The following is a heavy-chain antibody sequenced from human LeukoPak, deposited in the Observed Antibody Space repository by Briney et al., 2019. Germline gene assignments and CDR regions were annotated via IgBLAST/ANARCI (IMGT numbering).Heavy chain of an antibody. CDR3: AKVAPSYDFWSGDMDV. J-gene: IGHJ6*03. CDR1: GFTFSSYA. D-gene: IGHD3-3*01. V-gene: IGHV3-23*01. Sequence: GGSLRLSCAASGFTFSSYAMSWVRQAPGKGLEWVSAISGSGGSTYYADSVKGRFTISRDNSKNTLYLQMNSLRAEDTAVYYCAKVAPSYDFWSGDMDVWGKGTTVTVSS. CDR2: ISGSGGST.